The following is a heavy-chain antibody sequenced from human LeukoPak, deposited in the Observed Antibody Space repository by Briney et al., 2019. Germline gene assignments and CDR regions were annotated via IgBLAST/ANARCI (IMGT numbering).Heavy chain of an antibody. D-gene: IGHD1-26*01. CDR1: GFTFSTNA. J-gene: IGHJ4*02. V-gene: IGHV3-23*01. CDR2: ISGST. Sequence: GGSLRLSCAASGFTFSTNAMSWVRQAPGKGLGWVSIISGSTYYTDSVKGRFTISRDNSKNTLYLQMNSLRAEDTAIYYCARNRGSGSLTQYSFDYWGQGTLVTVSS. CDR3: ARNRGSGSLTQYSFDY.